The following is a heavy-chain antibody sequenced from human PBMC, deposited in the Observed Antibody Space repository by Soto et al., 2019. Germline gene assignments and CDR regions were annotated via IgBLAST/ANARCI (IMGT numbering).Heavy chain of an antibody. V-gene: IGHV1-69*01. D-gene: IGHD2-21*01. J-gene: IGHJ4*02. CDR2: IIPMFGTA. CDR1: GGTFSSHG. Sequence: QVHLVQSGAEVKKPGSSVKVSCKASGGTFSSHGISWVRQVPGQGLEWMGGIIPMFGTATSTQNFQGRLTITADESTSTAYIELSSLTSEDTAVYFCARYVGVTTLSYLDFWGQGTLVTVSS. CDR3: ARYVGVTTLSYLDF.